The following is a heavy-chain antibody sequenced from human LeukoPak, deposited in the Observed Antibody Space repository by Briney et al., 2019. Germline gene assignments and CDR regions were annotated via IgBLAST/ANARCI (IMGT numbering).Heavy chain of an antibody. V-gene: IGHV4-4*02. D-gene: IGHD3-22*01. CDR2: IYHSGST. CDR3: ARLGYYDSSGYSLLDY. Sequence: PSETLSLTCAVSGGSISSSNWWSWVRQPPGKGLEWIGEIYHSGSTNYNPSLKSRVTISVDKSKNQFSLKLSSVTAAATAVYYCARLGYYDSSGYSLLDYWGQGTLVTVSS. CDR1: GGSISSSNW. J-gene: IGHJ4*02.